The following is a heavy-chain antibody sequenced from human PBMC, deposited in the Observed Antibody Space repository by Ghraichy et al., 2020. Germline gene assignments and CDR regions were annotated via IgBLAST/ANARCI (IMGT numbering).Heavy chain of an antibody. Sequence: SETLSLTCTVSGGSISSSSYYWGWIRQPPGKGLEWIGSIYYSGSTYYNPSLKSRVTISVDTSKNQFSLKLSSVTAADTAVYYCARHPPENYYYYGMDVWGQGTTVTVSS. J-gene: IGHJ6*02. CDR1: GGSISSSSYY. V-gene: IGHV4-39*01. D-gene: IGHD5-24*01. CDR2: IYYSGST. CDR3: ARHPPENYYYYGMDV.